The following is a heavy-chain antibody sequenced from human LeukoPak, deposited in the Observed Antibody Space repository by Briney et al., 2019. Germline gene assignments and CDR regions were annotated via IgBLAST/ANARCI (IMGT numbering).Heavy chain of an antibody. D-gene: IGHD3-22*01. J-gene: IGHJ4*02. Sequence: GGSLRLSCAASGFIFGGYGMHWVRQAPGKGLEWVAVISYDGSNKYYADSVKGRFTISRDNSRNTLYLQMNSLRAEDTAVYYCAKAYYYDSSGYYLGYFDYWGQGTLVTVSS. CDR1: GFIFGGYG. CDR2: ISYDGSNK. CDR3: AKAYYYDSSGYYLGYFDY. V-gene: IGHV3-30*18.